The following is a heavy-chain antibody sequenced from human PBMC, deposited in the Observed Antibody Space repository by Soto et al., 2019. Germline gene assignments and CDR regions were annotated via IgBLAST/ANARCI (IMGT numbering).Heavy chain of an antibody. CDR3: AKGSFGFDY. J-gene: IGHJ4*02. V-gene: IGHV5-51*01. CDR1: GYNFSKYW. D-gene: IGHD2-15*01. CDR2: IWPGDSDT. Sequence: PGESLKISCKGSGYNFSKYWIGWVRQMPGKGLEWMGIIWPGDSDTRYSPSFQGQVTISVDNSKNTLYLQMNSLRAEDTAIYYCAKGSFGFDYWGQGTLVTVSS.